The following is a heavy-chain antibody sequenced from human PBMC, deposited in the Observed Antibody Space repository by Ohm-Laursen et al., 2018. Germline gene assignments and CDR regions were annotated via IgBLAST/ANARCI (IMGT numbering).Heavy chain of an antibody. V-gene: IGHV4-4*07. D-gene: IGHD3-22*01. CDR2: IYNNGNT. CDR1: GGSIRSYY. Sequence: SDTLSLTCTVSGGSIRSYYWSWIRQPAGKGLEWIGRIYNNGNTNYNPSLKSRVTMSADTSKNQFSLKLSSSTDADTAVYYCAREGKSDDSTGYFLGYWGPGTPVTVSS. CDR3: AREGKSDDSTGYFLGY. J-gene: IGHJ4*02.